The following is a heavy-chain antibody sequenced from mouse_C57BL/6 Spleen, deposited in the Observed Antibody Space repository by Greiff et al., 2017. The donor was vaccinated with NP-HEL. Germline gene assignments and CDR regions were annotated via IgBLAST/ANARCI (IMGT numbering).Heavy chain of an antibody. Sequence: EVQLQQSGPELVKPGASVKISCKASGYTFTDYYMNWVKQSHGKSLEWIGDINPNNGGTSYNQKFKGKATLTVDKSSSTAYMELRSLTSEDSAVYYCARFAYYSNPYAMDYWGQGTSVTVSS. CDR2: INPNNGGT. V-gene: IGHV1-26*01. CDR3: ARFAYYSNPYAMDY. CDR1: GYTFTDYY. J-gene: IGHJ4*01. D-gene: IGHD2-5*01.